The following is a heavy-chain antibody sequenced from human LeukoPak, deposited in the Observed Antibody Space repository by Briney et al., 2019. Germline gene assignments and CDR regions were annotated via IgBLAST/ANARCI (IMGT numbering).Heavy chain of an antibody. CDR1: GYTFTSYG. CDR2: ISAYNGNT. D-gene: IGHD6-13*01. Sequence: ASVKVSCKASGYTFTSYGISWVRQAPGQGLEWMGWISAYNGNTNYAQKLQGRVTMTTDTSTSTAYMELRSLRSDDTAVYYCARLYGYSNSWPRGDFDYWGQGTLVTVSS. V-gene: IGHV1-18*01. CDR3: ARLYGYSNSWPRGDFDY. J-gene: IGHJ4*02.